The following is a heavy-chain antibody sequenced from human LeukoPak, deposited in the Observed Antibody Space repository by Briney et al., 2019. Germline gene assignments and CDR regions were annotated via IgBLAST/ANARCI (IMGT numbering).Heavy chain of an antibody. J-gene: IGHJ3*02. D-gene: IGHD6-13*01. CDR1: GFTFSDYY. Sequence: GGSLRLSCAASGFTFSDYYMSWIRQAPGKGLEWVSYISSSSSYTNYADSVKGRFTISRDNAKNSLYLQMNSLRAEDTAVYYCASPVVAAAGDDAFDIWGQGTMVTVSS. V-gene: IGHV3-11*06. CDR3: ASPVVAAAGDDAFDI. CDR2: ISSSSSYT.